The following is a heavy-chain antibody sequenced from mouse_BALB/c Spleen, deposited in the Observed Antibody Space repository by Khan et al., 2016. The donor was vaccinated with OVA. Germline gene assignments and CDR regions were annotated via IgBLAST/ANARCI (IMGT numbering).Heavy chain of an antibody. V-gene: IGHV5-6*01. J-gene: IGHJ3*01. Sequence: EVELVESGGDLVKSGGSLKLSCAASGFTFSTYGMSWVRQTPDKRLEWVATVSTGGSYTYYPDSVKGRFTISRDNAKNTLYLQMSGLKSEDTAMFYCTRLAYYYDSEGFAYWGQGTLVTVSA. CDR1: GFTFSTYG. CDR3: TRLAYYYDSEGFAY. CDR2: VSTGGSYT. D-gene: IGHD1-1*01.